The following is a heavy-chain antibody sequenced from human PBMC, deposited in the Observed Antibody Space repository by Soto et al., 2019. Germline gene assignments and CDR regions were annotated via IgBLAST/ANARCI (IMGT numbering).Heavy chain of an antibody. D-gene: IGHD1-7*01. CDR2: MSSSGLT. CDR3: AKLKDGNWFDP. V-gene: IGHV4-28*01. J-gene: IGHJ5*02. Sequence: QVQLQESGPGLVKPSDTLSLTCAVSGFSMSRSSWWGWIRQPPGKGLEWIGYMSSSGLTYYNPSLESRVTTSLDTSRNQFSLSLSSVTAVDTAIYFCAKLKDGNWFDPWGQGPLVTVSS. CDR1: GFSMSRSSW.